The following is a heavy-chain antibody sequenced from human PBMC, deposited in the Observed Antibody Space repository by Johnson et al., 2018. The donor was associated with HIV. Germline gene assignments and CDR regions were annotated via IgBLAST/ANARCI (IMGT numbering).Heavy chain of an antibody. D-gene: IGHD4-23*01. V-gene: IGHV3-30*18. Sequence: VQLVESGGGEVQPGRSLRLSCAASGFTFSGYGMHWVRQAPGKGLEWVGVISYDGSNKYYAESVKGRFTISRDNSKNAMYLQMNSLRTEDTAVYYCANLGDYSGNNGFDIWGQGTMVTVSS. CDR1: GFTFSGYG. CDR2: ISYDGSNK. J-gene: IGHJ3*02. CDR3: ANLGDYSGNNGFDI.